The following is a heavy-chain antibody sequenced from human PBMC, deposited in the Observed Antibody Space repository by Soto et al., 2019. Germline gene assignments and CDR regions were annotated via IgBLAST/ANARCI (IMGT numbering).Heavy chain of an antibody. CDR1: GFTVSSSY. CDR3: AREPSYDTSGYAGWFGT. J-gene: IGHJ5*02. CDR2: LYSGGTT. Sequence: EVQLVESGGGLIQPGGSLRLSCVASGFTVSSSYMSWVRQAPGKGLEWVAVLYSGGTTYYADYVKGRFSVSRDNSKNTLELQMNSLRTEDTAIYYCAREPSYDTSGYAGWFGTWGQGTLVTVSS. D-gene: IGHD3-22*01. V-gene: IGHV3-53*01.